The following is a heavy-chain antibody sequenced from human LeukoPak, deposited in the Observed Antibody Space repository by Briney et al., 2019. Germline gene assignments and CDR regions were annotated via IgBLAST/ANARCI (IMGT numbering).Heavy chain of an antibody. CDR2: IYPGDSDT. Sequence: GESLKISCKGSGYSFTSYWIGWVRQMPGKGLEWMGIIYPGDSDTRYSPSFQGQVTISADKSISTAYLQWSSLKASDTAMYYCARHFVPGYCSSTSFGCGSLNWSFDLWGRGTLVTVSS. CDR1: GYSFTSYW. V-gene: IGHV5-51*01. J-gene: IGHJ2*01. D-gene: IGHD2-2*01. CDR3: ARHFVPGYCSSTSFGCGSLNWSFDL.